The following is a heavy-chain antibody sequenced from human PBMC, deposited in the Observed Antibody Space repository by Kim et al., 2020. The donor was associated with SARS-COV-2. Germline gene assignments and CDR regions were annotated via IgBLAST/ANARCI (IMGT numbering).Heavy chain of an antibody. J-gene: IGHJ4*02. Sequence: SLKSRVTISVDTSKNQFSLKLSSVTAADTAVYYCATSGDSSGWRGHYYDYWGQGTLVTVSS. CDR3: ATSGDSSGWRGHYYDY. V-gene: IGHV4-34*01. D-gene: IGHD6-19*01.